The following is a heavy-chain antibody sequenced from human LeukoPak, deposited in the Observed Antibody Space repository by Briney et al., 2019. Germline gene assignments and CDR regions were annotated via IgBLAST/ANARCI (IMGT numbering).Heavy chain of an antibody. CDR2: IYYSGST. D-gene: IGHD6-13*01. V-gene: IGHV4-59*01. CDR1: GGSINSYY. CDR3: ARGLAAACTSYFDY. J-gene: IGHJ4*02. Sequence: SETLSLTCTVSGGSINSYYWSWIRQPPGKGLEWIGYIYYSGSTNYSPSLKGRVTISVDTSKNQFSLKLSSVTAADTAVYYCARGLAAACTSYFDYWGQGTLVTVSS.